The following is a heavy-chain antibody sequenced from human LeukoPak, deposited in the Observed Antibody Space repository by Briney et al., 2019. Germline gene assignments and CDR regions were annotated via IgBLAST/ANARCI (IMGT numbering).Heavy chain of an antibody. CDR2: ISSSSSYI. V-gene: IGHV3-21*01. CDR3: AREDTAMVWEISDAFDI. CDR1: GFTFSSYS. J-gene: IGHJ3*02. Sequence: GGSLRLSCAASGFTFSSYSMNWVRQAPGKGLEWVSSISSSSSYIYYADSVKGRFTISRDNAKNSLYLQMNSLRAEDTAVYYCAREDTAMVWEISDAFDIWGQGTMVTVSS. D-gene: IGHD5-18*01.